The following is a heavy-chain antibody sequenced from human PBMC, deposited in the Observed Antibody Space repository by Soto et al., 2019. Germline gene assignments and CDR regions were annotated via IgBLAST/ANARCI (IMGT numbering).Heavy chain of an antibody. Sequence: GGSLRLSCAASGFTVSSNYMSWVRQAPGKGLEWVSVIYSGGSTYYADSVKGRFTISRHNSKNTLYLQMNSLRAEDTAVYYCAREMNFLNCSSTSCYDWAGPYYYMDVWGKGTTVTVSS. CDR2: IYSGGST. J-gene: IGHJ6*03. CDR1: GFTVSSNY. CDR3: AREMNFLNCSSTSCYDWAGPYYYMDV. V-gene: IGHV3-53*04. D-gene: IGHD2-2*01.